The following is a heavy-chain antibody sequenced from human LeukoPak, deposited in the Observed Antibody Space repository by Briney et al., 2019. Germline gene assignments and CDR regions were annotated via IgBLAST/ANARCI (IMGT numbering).Heavy chain of an antibody. J-gene: IGHJ2*01. CDR2: VYSTGKT. CDR3: AKGGSGWHPNWYFDL. Sequence: SETLSLTCTVSSGSIKSNTYYWGWIRQPPGKGLEWIGSVYSTGKTNYNPSLASRVTISVDASKNQFSLNLTSVTAADRAVYYCAKGGSGWHPNWYFDLWGRGTLVTVSS. D-gene: IGHD6-19*01. V-gene: IGHV4-39*01. CDR1: SGSIKSNTYY.